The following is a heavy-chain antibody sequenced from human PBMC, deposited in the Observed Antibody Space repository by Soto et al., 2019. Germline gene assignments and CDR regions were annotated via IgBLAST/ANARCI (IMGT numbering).Heavy chain of an antibody. J-gene: IGHJ6*02. V-gene: IGHV3-21*01. CDR3: ARDCSGGSCYPGMDV. CDR2: ISSSGYI. CDR1: GYSFTGYF. D-gene: IGHD2-15*01. Sequence: SCKASGYSFTGYFVHWVRQAPGKRLEWLSSISSSGYIFSTDSVRGRFTISRDNAKNSVYLQINSLRAEDTAVYFCARDCSGGSCYPGMDVWGQGTTVTVSS.